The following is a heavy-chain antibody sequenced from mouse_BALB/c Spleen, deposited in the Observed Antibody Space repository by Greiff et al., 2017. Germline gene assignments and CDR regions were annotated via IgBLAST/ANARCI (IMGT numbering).Heavy chain of an antibody. CDR1: GFTFSSFG. CDR2: ISSGSSTI. J-gene: IGHJ2*01. Sequence: EVQGVESGGGLVQPGGSRKLSCAASGFTFSSFGMYWVRQAPEKGLEWVAYISSGSSTIYYADTVKGRFTISRDNPKNTLFLQMTSLRSEDTAMYYCARSDYYGYDYWGQGTTLTVSS. D-gene: IGHD1-1*01. CDR3: ARSDYYGYDY. V-gene: IGHV5-17*02.